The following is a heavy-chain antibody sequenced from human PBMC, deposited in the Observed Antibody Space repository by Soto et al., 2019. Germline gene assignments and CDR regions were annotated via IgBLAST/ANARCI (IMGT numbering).Heavy chain of an antibody. Sequence: EVQLVESGGGLVQPGGSLRLSCAASGFTFSSYSMNWVRQAPGKGLEWVSYISSSSSTIYYADSVKGRFTISRDNAKNSLYLQMNSLRDEDTAVYYCARDPIVVVPAARYYYYGMDVWGQGTTVTVSS. D-gene: IGHD2-2*01. CDR3: ARDPIVVVPAARYYYYGMDV. J-gene: IGHJ6*02. V-gene: IGHV3-48*02. CDR2: ISSSSSTI. CDR1: GFTFSSYS.